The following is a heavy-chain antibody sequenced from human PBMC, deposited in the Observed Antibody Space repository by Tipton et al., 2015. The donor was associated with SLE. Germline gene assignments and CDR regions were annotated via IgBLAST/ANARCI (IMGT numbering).Heavy chain of an antibody. Sequence: QSGAEVKKPGASVKVSCKASGYTFTSYGISWVRQAPGQGLEWMGWISAYNGNTNYAQKLQGRVTMTTDTSTSTAYMELRSLRSDDTAVYYCARDQDYYDSSGYYQLWYFDLWGRGTLVTVSS. J-gene: IGHJ2*01. D-gene: IGHD3-22*01. CDR1: GYTFTSYG. V-gene: IGHV1-18*01. CDR3: ARDQDYYDSSGYYQLWYFDL. CDR2: ISAYNGNT.